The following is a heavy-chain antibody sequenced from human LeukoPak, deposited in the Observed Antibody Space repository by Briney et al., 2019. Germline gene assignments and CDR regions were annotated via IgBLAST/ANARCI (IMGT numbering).Heavy chain of an antibody. V-gene: IGHV1-46*01. CDR1: GYTFTSYY. CDR3: ARFAVHRRLAVAGQFGLDY. J-gene: IGHJ4*02. D-gene: IGHD6-19*01. CDR2: INPSGGST. Sequence: ASVKVSCKPSGYTFTSYYIHWVRQAPGQGLEWMGIINPSGGSTNYAQKFQGRVTMTRDTSTSTVYMELSSLRSEDTAVCYCARFAVHRRLAVAGQFGLDYWGQGTLVTVSS.